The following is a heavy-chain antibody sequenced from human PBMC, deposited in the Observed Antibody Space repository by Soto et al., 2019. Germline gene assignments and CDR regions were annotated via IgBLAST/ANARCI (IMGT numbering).Heavy chain of an antibody. CDR3: VKDESINWYSGHFRH. CDR1: GFTFDDYA. V-gene: IGHV3-9*01. Sequence: EVQLVESGGGLVQPGRSLRLSCAASGFTFDDYAMHWVRQVPGKGLEWVSGINWNSGSIGYGYSVKGRFAISRDNAKNSRQLQMNRLSAEDTAFYYCVKDESINWYSGHFRHWGQGTLVTVSS. J-gene: IGHJ1*01. D-gene: IGHD6-13*01. CDR2: INWNSGSI.